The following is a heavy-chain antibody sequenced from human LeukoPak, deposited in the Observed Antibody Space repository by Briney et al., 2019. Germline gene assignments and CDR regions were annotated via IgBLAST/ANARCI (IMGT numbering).Heavy chain of an antibody. D-gene: IGHD1-26*01. Sequence: GGSLRLSCAASGFTFSSYSMNWVRQAPGKGLEWISYITRSSSNIYYADSVKGRFTISRDNAKNSLCLQMNSLRDEDTAVYYCASEASGGSYLPWWGQGTTVTVSS. CDR2: ITRSSSNI. J-gene: IGHJ3*01. CDR3: ASEASGGSYLPW. CDR1: GFTFSSYS. V-gene: IGHV3-48*02.